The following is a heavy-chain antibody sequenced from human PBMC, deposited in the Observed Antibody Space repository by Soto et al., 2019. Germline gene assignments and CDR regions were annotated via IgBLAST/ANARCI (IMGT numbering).Heavy chain of an antibody. V-gene: IGHV3-9*01. Sequence: LRLSFVGTGLNFDDFAMHWVRQAPGKGLEWVSGITWNSRVLAYADSVKGRFTISRDNARNSLYLQMDSLRDEDTALYYCAKGRYDFWSPYYFDSWGQGTLVTVSS. CDR1: GLNFDDFA. CDR2: ITWNSRVL. D-gene: IGHD3-3*01. J-gene: IGHJ4*02. CDR3: AKGRYDFWSPYYFDS.